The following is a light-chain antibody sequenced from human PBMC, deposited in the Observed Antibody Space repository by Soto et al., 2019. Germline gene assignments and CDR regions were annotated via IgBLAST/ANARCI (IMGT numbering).Light chain of an antibody. V-gene: IGLV1-51*01. CDR2: DID. Sequence: QSVLTQPPSVSAAPGQKVTISCSGSRSNIGSNFVSWYQQLPRAAPKLLIHDIDERPSGTPDRFSASKSGTSATLDISGLRAEDEADYYCGTWDNSLSAGVFGGGTKLTVL. CDR3: GTWDNSLSAGV. CDR1: RSNIGSNF. J-gene: IGLJ3*02.